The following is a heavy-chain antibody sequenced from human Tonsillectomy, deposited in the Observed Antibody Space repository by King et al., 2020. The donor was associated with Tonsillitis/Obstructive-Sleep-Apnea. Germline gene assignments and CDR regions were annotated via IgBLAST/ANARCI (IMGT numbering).Heavy chain of an antibody. Sequence: VQLVESGGGLVKPGGSLRLSCAASGFTFTDAWMSWVRQAPGKGLEWVGRIKSETHGGTTDYAAPVKGRFTISRDDSKDTLYLQINSLKIEDTAVYYWARGTTDTTQTFDYWGQGTLVTVSS. D-gene: IGHD4-17*01. CDR3: ARGTTDTTQTFDY. CDR2: IKSETHGGTT. V-gene: IGHV3-15*01. J-gene: IGHJ4*02. CDR1: GFTFTDAW.